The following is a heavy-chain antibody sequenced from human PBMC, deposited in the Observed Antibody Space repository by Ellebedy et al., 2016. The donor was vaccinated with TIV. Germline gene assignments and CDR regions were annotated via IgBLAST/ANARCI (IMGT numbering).Heavy chain of an antibody. D-gene: IGHD6-13*01. CDR2: ISWDSGNT. CDR3: AKGPGAAIGKGYLDD. J-gene: IGHJ4*02. V-gene: IGHV3-43D*03. Sequence: GESLKISCAASGFSFGDYAMHWVRQLPGKGLEWVSLISWDSGNTYYADSVKGRFTISRENSKNSLYLQMNSLRVEDTAFYYCAKGPGAAIGKGYLDDWGQGTLVTASS. CDR1: GFSFGDYA.